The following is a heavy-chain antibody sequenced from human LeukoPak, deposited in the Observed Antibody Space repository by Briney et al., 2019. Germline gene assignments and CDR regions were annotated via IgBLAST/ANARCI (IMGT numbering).Heavy chain of an antibody. V-gene: IGHV3-33*01. CDR2: IWYDGSNK. D-gene: IGHD2-2*02. Sequence: PGGSLRLSCAASGFTFSSYGMHWVRQAPGKGLEWVAVIWYDGSNKYYADSVKGRFTISRDNSKNTLYLQMNSLRAEDTAVYYYAREYCSSTSCYTYWFDPWGQGTLVTVSS. CDR1: GFTFSSYG. J-gene: IGHJ5*02. CDR3: AREYCSSTSCYTYWFDP.